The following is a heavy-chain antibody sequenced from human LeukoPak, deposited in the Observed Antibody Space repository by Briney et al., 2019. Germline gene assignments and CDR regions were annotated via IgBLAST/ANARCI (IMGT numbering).Heavy chain of an antibody. CDR3: ASMGSSWYNWFDP. J-gene: IGHJ5*02. CDR1: GGSISSYY. V-gene: IGHV4-59*08. Sequence: SETLSLTCTVSGGSISSYYWSWIRQPPGKGLEWIGYIYYSGSTNYNPSLKSRVTISVDTSKNQVSLKLSSVTAADTAVYYCASMGSSWYNWFDPWGQGTLVTVSS. D-gene: IGHD6-13*01. CDR2: IYYSGST.